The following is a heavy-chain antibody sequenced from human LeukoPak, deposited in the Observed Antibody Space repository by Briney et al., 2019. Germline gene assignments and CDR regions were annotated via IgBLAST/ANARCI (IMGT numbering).Heavy chain of an antibody. J-gene: IGHJ6*02. V-gene: IGHV4-59*12. D-gene: IGHD3-3*01. CDR3: ARGQADFWSGYYYYGMDV. Sequence: SETLSLTCTVSGGSISSYYWSWIRQPPGKGLEWIGYIYYSGSTNYNPSLKSRVTISVDTSKNQFSLKLSSVTAADTAVYYCARGQADFWSGYYYYGMDVWGQGTTVTVSS. CDR1: GGSISSYY. CDR2: IYYSGST.